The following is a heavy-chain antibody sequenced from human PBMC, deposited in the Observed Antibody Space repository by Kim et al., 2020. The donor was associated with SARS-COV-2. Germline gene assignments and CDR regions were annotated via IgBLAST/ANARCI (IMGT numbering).Heavy chain of an antibody. Sequence: ASVKVSCKASGYTFTSYYMHWVRQAPGQGLEWMGIINPSGGSTSYAQKFQGRVTMTRDTSTSTVYMELSSLRSEDTAVYYCARDMGDIAAAGRGSAFDIWGQGTMVTVSS. CDR3: ARDMGDIAAAGRGSAFDI. J-gene: IGHJ3*02. CDR2: INPSGGST. D-gene: IGHD6-13*01. V-gene: IGHV1-46*01. CDR1: GYTFTSYY.